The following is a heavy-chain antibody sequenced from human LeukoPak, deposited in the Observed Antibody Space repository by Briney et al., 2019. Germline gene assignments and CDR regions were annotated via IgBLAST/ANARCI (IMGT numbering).Heavy chain of an antibody. CDR2: INHSGST. J-gene: IGHJ6*04. Sequence: SETLSLTCAVYGGSFSGYYWSWIRQPPGKGLEWIGEINHSGSTNYNPSLKSRVTISVDTSKNQFSLKLSSVTAADTAVYYCARGPRDTAMVTYYYYYGMDVWGKGITVTVSS. D-gene: IGHD5-18*01. CDR3: ARGPRDTAMVTYYYYYGMDV. V-gene: IGHV4-34*01. CDR1: GGSFSGYY.